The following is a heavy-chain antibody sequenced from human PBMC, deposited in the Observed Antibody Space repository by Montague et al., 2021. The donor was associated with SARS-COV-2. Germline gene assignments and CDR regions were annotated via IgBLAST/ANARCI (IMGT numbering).Heavy chain of an antibody. J-gene: IGHJ5*02. CDR3: ARLEAGDCSGGSCYSSWFDP. Sequence: SETLSLTCTVSGGSISSYYWGWIRQPPGKGLEWIGYTYYSGSTNYNPSLKSRVTISVDTSKNQFSLKLSSVTAADTAVYYCARLEAGDCSGGSCYSSWFDPWGQGTLVTVSS. V-gene: IGHV4-59*08. CDR1: GGSISSYY. D-gene: IGHD2-15*01. CDR2: TYYSGST.